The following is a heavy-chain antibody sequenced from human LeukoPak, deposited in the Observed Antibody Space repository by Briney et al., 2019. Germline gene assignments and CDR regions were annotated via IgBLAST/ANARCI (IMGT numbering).Heavy chain of an antibody. Sequence: SETLSLICTVSGGTISIYSWNWIRQPAGKRLEWIGRIFTSGITNYNPSLKSRVTMSVDTSKNQFCLNLSPVTAADPAVYYCARESSGSYYNPQGYMDVWGKGTTVTVS. CDR3: ARESSGSYYNPQGYMDV. CDR1: GGTISIYS. V-gene: IGHV4-4*07. J-gene: IGHJ6*03. D-gene: IGHD3-10*01. CDR2: IFTSGIT.